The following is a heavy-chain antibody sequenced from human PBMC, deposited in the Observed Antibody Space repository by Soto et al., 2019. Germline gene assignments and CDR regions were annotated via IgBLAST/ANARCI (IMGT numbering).Heavy chain of an antibody. J-gene: IGHJ5*02. Sequence: GGSLRLSCAAAGFTFSTYNMNWVRQAPGKGLEWVSYISSGSSTTYYADSVKGRFTISRDNAKNSLYLQMNSLRAEDTAVYYCVRGTSFDPSGHGTLVTVSS. CDR1: GFTFSTYN. CDR2: ISSGSSTT. V-gene: IGHV3-48*01. CDR3: VRGTSFDP.